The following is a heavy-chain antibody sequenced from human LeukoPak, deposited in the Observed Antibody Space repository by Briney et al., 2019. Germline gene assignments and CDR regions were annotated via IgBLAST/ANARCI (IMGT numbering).Heavy chain of an antibody. V-gene: IGHV3-30*02. CDR2: IRYDGSNK. J-gene: IGHJ4*02. CDR1: GFTFSSYG. D-gene: IGHD1-26*01. CDR3: ARAYLSIVGATGY. Sequence: GGSLRLSCAASGFTFSSYGMHWVRQAPGKGLEWVAFIRYDGSNKYYADSVKGRFTISRDNSKNTLYLQMNSLRAEDTAVYYCARAYLSIVGATGYWGQGTLVTVSS.